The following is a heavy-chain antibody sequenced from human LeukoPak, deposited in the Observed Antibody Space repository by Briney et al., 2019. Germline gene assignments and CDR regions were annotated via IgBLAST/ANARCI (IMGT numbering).Heavy chain of an antibody. CDR3: ARMGQWLGSFDY. D-gene: IGHD6-19*01. CDR2: IYYSGST. Sequence: SETLSLTCTVSGGSISSSSYYWGWIRQTPGKGLEWIGSIYYSGSTFYSPSLKSRVTISVDKSKNQFSLKLSSVTAADTAVYYCARMGQWLGSFDYWGQGTLVTVSS. CDR1: GGSISSSSYY. V-gene: IGHV4-39*07. J-gene: IGHJ4*02.